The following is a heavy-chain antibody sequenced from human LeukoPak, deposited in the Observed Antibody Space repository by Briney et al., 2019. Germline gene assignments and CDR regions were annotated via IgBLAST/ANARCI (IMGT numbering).Heavy chain of an antibody. V-gene: IGHV4-34*01. CDR2: INHSGST. D-gene: IGHD3-3*01. Sequence: SETLSLTCAVYGGSFSGYYWSWIRQPPGKGLEWIGEINHSGSTNYNPSLKSRVTISVDTSKNQFSLKLSSVTAADTAVYYCARLVMSRDFWSGYPLFDYWGQGTLVTVSS. CDR3: ARLVMSRDFWSGYPLFDY. J-gene: IGHJ4*02. CDR1: GGSFSGYY.